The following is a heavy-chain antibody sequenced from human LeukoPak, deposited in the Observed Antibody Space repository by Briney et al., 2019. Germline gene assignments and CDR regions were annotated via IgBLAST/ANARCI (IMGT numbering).Heavy chain of an antibody. V-gene: IGHV1-18*01. CDR3: ARRPNNYYYDSSGYSELFDY. CDR2: ISAYNGNT. CDR1: GYTFTSYG. J-gene: IGHJ4*02. Sequence: ASVKVSCKASGYTFTSYGISWVRQAPGQGLEWKGWISAYNGNTNYAQKLQGRVTMTTDTSTSTAYMELRSLRSDDTAVYYCARRPNNYYYDSSGYSELFDYWGQGTLVTVSS. D-gene: IGHD3-22*01.